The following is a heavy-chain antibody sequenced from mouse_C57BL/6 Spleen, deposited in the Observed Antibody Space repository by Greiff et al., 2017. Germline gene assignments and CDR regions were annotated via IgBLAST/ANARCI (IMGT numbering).Heavy chain of an antibody. J-gene: IGHJ3*01. Sequence: QVQLKQPGAELVRPGSSVKLSCKASGYTFTSYWMDWVKQRPGQGLEWIGNIYPSDSETHYNQKFKDKATLTVDKSSSTAYMQLSSLTSEDSAVYYCAKGGYDYDGGSWFAYWGQGTLVTVSA. CDR3: AKGGYDYDGGSWFAY. CDR1: GYTFTSYW. D-gene: IGHD2-4*01. CDR2: IYPSDSET. V-gene: IGHV1-61*01.